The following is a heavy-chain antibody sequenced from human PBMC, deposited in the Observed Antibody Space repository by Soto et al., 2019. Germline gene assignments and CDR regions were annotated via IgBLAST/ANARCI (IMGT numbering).Heavy chain of an antibody. CDR3: AREGASGLGMDV. J-gene: IGHJ6*02. CDR1: GVSFRINY. D-gene: IGHD1-26*01. V-gene: IGHV4-4*07. CDR2: IYTSGTT. Sequence: SDTLSLTWNCSGVSFRINYWSCIRPPAGKALEWIGRIYTSGTTNYIPSLKSRATMLIDTSKNQCSLILSSVTAADTGVYYCAREGASGLGMDVWGQGTMVTDS.